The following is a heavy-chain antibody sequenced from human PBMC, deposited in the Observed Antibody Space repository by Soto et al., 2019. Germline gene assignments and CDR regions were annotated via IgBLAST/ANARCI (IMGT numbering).Heavy chain of an antibody. CDR3: AKSLNTATSFDY. CDR2: ISVTGGT. V-gene: IGHV3-23*01. Sequence: GGTLRLSCAASGFTFSSYAMNWVRQAPGKGPEWVSHISVTGGTYYADSVKGRFTISRDNSKNTLFLQMNSLRAEDTALYYCAKSLNTATSFDYWGQGTPVTVSS. CDR1: GFTFSSYA. J-gene: IGHJ4*02.